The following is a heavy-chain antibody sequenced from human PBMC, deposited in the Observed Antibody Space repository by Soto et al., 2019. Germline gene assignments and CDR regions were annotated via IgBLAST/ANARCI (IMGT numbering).Heavy chain of an antibody. D-gene: IGHD2-2*01. CDR1: GYTFTSYG. Sequence: QVQLVQSGAEVKKPGASVKVSCKASGYTFTSYGISWVRQAPGQGLEWMGWISAYNGNTNYAQKLQGRVTMTTDTSTSTAYMELRSLRSADTAVYYCARSPLGYCSSTSCSNYYYYYYYMDVWGKGTTVTVSS. J-gene: IGHJ6*03. CDR2: ISAYNGNT. V-gene: IGHV1-18*01. CDR3: ARSPLGYCSSTSCSNYYYYYYYMDV.